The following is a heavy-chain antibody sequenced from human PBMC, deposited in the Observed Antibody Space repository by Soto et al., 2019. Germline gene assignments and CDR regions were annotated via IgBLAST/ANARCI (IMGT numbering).Heavy chain of an antibody. D-gene: IGHD2-2*01. V-gene: IGHV3-9*01. CDR3: ARGEERVAMPSGY. J-gene: IGHJ4*02. CDR1: GFTFDDYA. Sequence: GGSLRLSCAASGFTFDDYAMHWVRQAPGKGLEWVSGISWNSGSIGYADSVKGRFTISRDNAKNSLYLQMNSLRAEDTALYYCARGEERVAMPSGYWGQGTLVTVSS. CDR2: ISWNSGSI.